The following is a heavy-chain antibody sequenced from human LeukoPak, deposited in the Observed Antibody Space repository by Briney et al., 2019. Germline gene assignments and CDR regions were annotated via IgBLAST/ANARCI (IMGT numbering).Heavy chain of an antibody. CDR1: GGSISSSNW. CDR2: IYHSGST. D-gene: IGHD3-22*01. CDR3: ARPQYDSSSDAFDI. J-gene: IGHJ3*02. V-gene: IGHV4-4*02. Sequence: SETLSLTCAVSGGSISSSNWWSWVRQPPGKGLEWIGEIYHSGSTNYNPSLKSRVTISVDKSKNQFSLKLSSVTAADTAVYYCARPQYDSSSDAFDIWGQGTMVTVSS.